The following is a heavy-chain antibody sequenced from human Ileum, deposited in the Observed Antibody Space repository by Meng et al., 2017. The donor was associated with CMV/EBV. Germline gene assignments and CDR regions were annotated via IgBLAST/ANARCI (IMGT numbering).Heavy chain of an antibody. CDR2: VSDSGSA. CDR3: ARGVVDYRSSFWFDP. Sequence: SGGSINSTNWCSWVRRPPGKGLEWIGEVSDSGSANYIPSLKGRVTISVDKSTNQFSLIVNSVTAADTAVYYCARGVVDYRSSFWFDPWGQGTLVTVSS. J-gene: IGHJ5*02. CDR1: GGSINSTNW. D-gene: IGHD4/OR15-4a*01. V-gene: IGHV4-4*02.